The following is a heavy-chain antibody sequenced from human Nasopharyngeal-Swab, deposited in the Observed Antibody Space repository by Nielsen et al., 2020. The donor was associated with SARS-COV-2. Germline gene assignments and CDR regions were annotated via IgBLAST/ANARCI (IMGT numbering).Heavy chain of an antibody. CDR3: ARATTPIAVAGPRGWYFDL. J-gene: IGHJ2*01. V-gene: IGHV4-31*03. Sequence: SATLSPTFTVPGGSISSGGYYWSWIRQHPGKGLVWIGYIYYSGSTYHNPSLKSRVTISVDTSKNQFSLKLSSVTAADTAVYYCARATTPIAVAGPRGWYFDLWGRGTLVTVSS. CDR2: IYYSGST. D-gene: IGHD6-19*01. CDR1: GGSISSGGYY.